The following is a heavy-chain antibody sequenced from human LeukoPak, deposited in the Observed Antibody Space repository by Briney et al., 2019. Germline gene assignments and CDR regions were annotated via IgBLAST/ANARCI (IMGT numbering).Heavy chain of an antibody. Sequence: GASVKVSCKASGYTFTSYYMHWVRQAPGQGLEWMGIINPSGGSTSYAQKFQGRVTMTRDTSTSTVYMELSSLRSEDTAVYYCARVPIHGSSWYSIDYWGQGTLVTVSS. D-gene: IGHD6-13*01. CDR1: GYTFTSYY. CDR2: INPSGGST. CDR3: ARVPIHGSSWYSIDY. V-gene: IGHV1-46*01. J-gene: IGHJ4*02.